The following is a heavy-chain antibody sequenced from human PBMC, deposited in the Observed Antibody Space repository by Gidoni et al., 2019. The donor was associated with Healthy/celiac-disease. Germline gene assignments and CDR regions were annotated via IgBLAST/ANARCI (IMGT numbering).Heavy chain of an antibody. CDR3: ARGGGSCYGCIDY. D-gene: IGHD2-15*01. V-gene: IGHV1-69*02. Sequence: QVQLVQSGAEVTKPGASVQVSGTASGGTFSSYTSSSGRQAPGPGLEWMGRIIPILGIANYALKFQGRVTITADKSTSTAYLELSILRSEDTAVYYCARGGGSCYGCIDYWGQGTLVTVSS. J-gene: IGHJ4*02. CDR2: IIPILGIA. CDR1: GGTFSSYT.